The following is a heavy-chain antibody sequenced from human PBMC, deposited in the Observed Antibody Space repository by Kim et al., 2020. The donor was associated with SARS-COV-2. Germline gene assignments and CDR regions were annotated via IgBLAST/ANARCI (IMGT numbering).Heavy chain of an antibody. CDR3: AAASRHADYGMDV. D-gene: IGHD2-8*01. J-gene: IGHJ6*02. Sequence: NYAHKCQERVTITRDMATSTAYLELSSLKSEDTAVYYCAAASRHADYGMDVWGQGTTVTVSS. V-gene: IGHV1-58*01.